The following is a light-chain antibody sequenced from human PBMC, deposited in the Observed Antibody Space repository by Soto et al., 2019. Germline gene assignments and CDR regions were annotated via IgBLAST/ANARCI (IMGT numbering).Light chain of an antibody. V-gene: IGLV2-14*01. CDR2: DVT. J-gene: IGLJ2*01. Sequence: QSALTQPASVSGSPGQSITISCTGTNSDVGGYNYVSWYQQHPGKAPKLMIYDVTNRPSGVSNRFSGSRSGNTASLTISELQAEDEADYYCSSYTSSSTVVFGGGTKLTVL. CDR3: SSYTSSSTVV. CDR1: NSDVGGYNY.